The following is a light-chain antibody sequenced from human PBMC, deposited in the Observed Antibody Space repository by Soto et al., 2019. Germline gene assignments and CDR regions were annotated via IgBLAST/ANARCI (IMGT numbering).Light chain of an antibody. J-gene: IGKJ5*01. CDR1: QTISRN. V-gene: IGKV1-39*01. Sequence: DIQMTQSPSSLSASVGDRVTIPCRASQTISRNLNWYQQKPGKAPKLLIYAASSLQSGVPSRFSGSGSGTDFTLAISSLQPEDFATYDCQHSDSSPITFGQGTRLESK. CDR3: QHSDSSPIT. CDR2: AAS.